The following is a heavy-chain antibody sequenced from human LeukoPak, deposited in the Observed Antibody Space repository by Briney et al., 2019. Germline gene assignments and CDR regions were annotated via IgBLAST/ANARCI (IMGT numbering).Heavy chain of an antibody. V-gene: IGHV4-4*02. J-gene: IGHJ4*02. D-gene: IGHD3-22*01. Sequence: SGTLSLTCTVSGDSINSLDLWSWVRQPPGKGLEWIGEMYLSGTTHSNPSVKSRVTISIDKSKNQFFLNLSSVTAADTAVYYCAGLVGRYSSGFYYYYFDYWGQGTLVTVSS. CDR1: GDSINSLDL. CDR2: MYLSGTT. CDR3: AGLVGRYSSGFYYYYFDY.